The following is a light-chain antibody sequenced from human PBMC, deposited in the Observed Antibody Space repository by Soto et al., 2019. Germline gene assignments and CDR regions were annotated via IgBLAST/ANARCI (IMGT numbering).Light chain of an antibody. V-gene: IGKV3-20*01. CDR3: QQYGSSPWT. CDR2: IAS. J-gene: IGKJ1*01. Sequence: EIVLTQSPGTLSLSPGERATLSCRASQSVSSDYLAWYQQKSGQTHRLLIYIASSRAPGIPDRFSGRGSGTHFTLTISRVEPEDFAVYYCQQYGSSPWTFGQGTKVEI. CDR1: QSVSSDY.